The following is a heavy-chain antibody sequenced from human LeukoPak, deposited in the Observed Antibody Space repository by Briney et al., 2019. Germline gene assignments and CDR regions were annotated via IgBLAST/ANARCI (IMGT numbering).Heavy chain of an antibody. CDR1: GGSFSGYY. D-gene: IGHD2-2*01. V-gene: IGHV4-34*01. J-gene: IGHJ6*03. Sequence: PSETLSLTCAVYGGSFSGYYWSWIRQPPGKGLEWIGEINHSGSTNYNPSLKSRVTISVDTSKNQFSLKLSSVTAADTAVYYCARKGYIVVVPAAIGSPYYYYYMDVWGKGTTVTVSS. CDR2: INHSGST. CDR3: ARKGYIVVVPAAIGSPYYYYYMDV.